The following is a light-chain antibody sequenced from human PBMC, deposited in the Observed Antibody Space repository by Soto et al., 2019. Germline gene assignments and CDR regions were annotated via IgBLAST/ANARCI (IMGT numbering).Light chain of an antibody. Sequence: EIVLTQSPGTLSLSPGERAILSCRASQSVSSSYLAWYQQKPGQAPRLLIYGASNRATGIPDRFSGSGSGTDFTLTISRLEPEDFPVYYCQQYGSSPRTFGQGTKVEI. CDR2: GAS. CDR1: QSVSSSY. V-gene: IGKV3-20*01. CDR3: QQYGSSPRT. J-gene: IGKJ1*01.